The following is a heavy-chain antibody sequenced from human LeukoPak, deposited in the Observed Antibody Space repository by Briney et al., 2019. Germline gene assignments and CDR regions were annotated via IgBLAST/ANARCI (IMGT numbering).Heavy chain of an antibody. V-gene: IGHV4-34*01. J-gene: IGHJ5*02. Sequence: KTSETLSLTCAVYGGSFSGYYWSWIRQPPGKGLEWIGEINHSGSTNYNPSLKSRVTISVDTSKNQFSLKLSSVTAADTAVYYCARSVAGGWYFWFDPWGQGTLVTVSS. CDR1: GGSFSGYY. CDR3: ARSVAGGWYFWFDP. D-gene: IGHD6-19*01. CDR2: INHSGST.